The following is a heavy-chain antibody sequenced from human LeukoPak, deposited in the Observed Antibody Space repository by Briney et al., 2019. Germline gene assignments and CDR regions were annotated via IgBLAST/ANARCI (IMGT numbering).Heavy chain of an antibody. CDR1: GFTFSNYW. CDR2: ISTDGSST. D-gene: IGHD3-16*01. CDR3: ASDGGYHGMDV. V-gene: IGHV3-74*01. Sequence: GGSLRLSCVASGFTFSNYWMHWVRQVPGKGLVWVSRISTDGSSTNYADSVKGRFTISRDNAKNTLYLQMNSLRAEDTAVYYCASDGGYHGMDVWGQGTTVTVSS. J-gene: IGHJ6*02.